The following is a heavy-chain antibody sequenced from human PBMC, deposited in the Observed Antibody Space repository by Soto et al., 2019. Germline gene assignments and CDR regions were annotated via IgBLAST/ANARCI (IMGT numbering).Heavy chain of an antibody. CDR1: GGSFSGYY. CDR3: ASRGYCSGGSCKRAQGPYYMDV. D-gene: IGHD2-15*01. V-gene: IGHV4-34*01. Sequence: SETLSLTCAVYGGSFSGYYWSWIRQPPGKGLEWIGEINHSGSTNYNPSLKSRVTISVDTSKNQFSLKLSSVTAADTAVYYCASRGYCSGGSCKRAQGPYYMDVWGKGTTVTVSS. CDR2: INHSGST. J-gene: IGHJ6*03.